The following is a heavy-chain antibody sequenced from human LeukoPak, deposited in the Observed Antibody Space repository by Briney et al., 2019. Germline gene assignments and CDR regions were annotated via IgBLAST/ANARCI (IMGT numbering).Heavy chain of an antibody. D-gene: IGHD6-19*01. CDR1: GLNISSYA. CDR2: ISASGGST. J-gene: IGHJ4*02. Sequence: GGSLRLSCAASGLNISSYAMSWVRQAPGKGLYWVAGISASGGSTYYADSVKGRLTISRDNSKNMMYLQMNSLRAEDTAVYYCAKEYGSSFSTYYWGQGTLVTVSS. V-gene: IGHV3-23*01. CDR3: AKEYGSSFSTYY.